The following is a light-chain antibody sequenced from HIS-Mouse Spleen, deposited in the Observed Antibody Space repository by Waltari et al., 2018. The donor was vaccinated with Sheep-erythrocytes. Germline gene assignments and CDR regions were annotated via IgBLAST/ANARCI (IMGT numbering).Light chain of an antibody. J-gene: IGKJ3*01. CDR1: QSLLHSDGKTY. V-gene: IGKV2D-29*02. Sequence: DIVMTQTPLSLSVTPGQPASISCKSSQSLLHSDGKTYLYWYLQKPGQSPQLLLYEVSNRFSGVPDRFSGSGSGTDFTLKISRVEAEDVGVYYCMQSIQLAFGPGTKVDIK. CDR3: MQSIQLA. CDR2: EVS.